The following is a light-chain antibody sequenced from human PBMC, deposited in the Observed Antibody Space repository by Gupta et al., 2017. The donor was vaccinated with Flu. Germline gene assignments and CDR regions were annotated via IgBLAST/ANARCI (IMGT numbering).Light chain of an antibody. Sequence: SVLTQPPSVSGSPGQRFTISCTGSRSNIGAGYAVHWYQQLPATAHKLFIYGNSSRAAVVPARFSGSKAGTSASLAITEHQEEEEADYYCQSDDSSKSGVFGGGTKLTVL. CDR1: RSNIGAGYA. J-gene: IGLJ3*02. V-gene: IGLV1-40*01. CDR3: QSDDSSKSGV. CDR2: GNS.